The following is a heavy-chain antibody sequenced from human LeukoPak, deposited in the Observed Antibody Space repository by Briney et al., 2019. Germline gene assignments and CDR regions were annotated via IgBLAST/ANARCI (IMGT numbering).Heavy chain of an antibody. CDR2: IYYSGST. V-gene: IGHV4-59*01. D-gene: IGHD6-6*01. CDR3: ARHGLVGARHAFDI. J-gene: IGHJ3*02. Sequence: PSETLSLTCTVSGGSISSYYWSWIRQPPGKGLEWIGYIYYSGSTNYNPSLKSRVTISVDTSKNQFSLKLSSVTAADTAVYYCARHGLVGARHAFDIWGQGTMVTVSS. CDR1: GGSISSYY.